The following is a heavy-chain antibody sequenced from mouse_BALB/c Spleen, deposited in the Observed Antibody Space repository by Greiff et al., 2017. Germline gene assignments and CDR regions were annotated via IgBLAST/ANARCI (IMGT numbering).Heavy chain of an antibody. Sequence: VQGVESGPGLVAPSQSLSITCTVSGFSLTSYDISWIRQPPGKGLEWLGVIWTGGGTNYNSAFMSRLSISKDNSKSQVFLKMNSLQTDDTAIYYCVRDLGTYYYAMDYWGQGTSVTVSS. CDR2: IWTGGGT. CDR3: VRDLGTYYYAMDY. J-gene: IGHJ4*01. D-gene: IGHD5-1*01. V-gene: IGHV2-9-2*01. CDR1: GFSLTSYD.